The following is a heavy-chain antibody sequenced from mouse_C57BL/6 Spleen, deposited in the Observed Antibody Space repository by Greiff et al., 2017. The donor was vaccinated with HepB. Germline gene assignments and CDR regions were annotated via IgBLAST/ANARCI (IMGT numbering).Heavy chain of an antibody. Sequence: EVQLVESGGGLVKPGGSLKLSCAASGFTFSSYAMSWVRQTPEKRLEWVATISDGGSYTYYPDNVKGRFTISRDNAKNNLYLQMSHLKSEDSAMYYCARGSSGPVYWGQGTSVTVSS. CDR1: GFTFSSYA. CDR2: ISDGGSYT. V-gene: IGHV5-4*01. D-gene: IGHD3-2*02. J-gene: IGHJ4*01. CDR3: ARGSSGPVY.